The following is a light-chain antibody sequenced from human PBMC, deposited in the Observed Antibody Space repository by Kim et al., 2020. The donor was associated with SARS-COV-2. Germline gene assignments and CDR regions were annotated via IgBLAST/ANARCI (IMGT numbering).Light chain of an antibody. Sequence: DIQMTQSPSPLSASVGDRVTITCRASQGITNDLGWYQQKPGKPPKRLIHAASNLQYGVPSRFSGSGSGTEFTLTISSLQPEDFATYYCLQHNGFPLTFGGGTKVDIK. CDR1: QGITND. J-gene: IGKJ4*01. V-gene: IGKV1-17*01. CDR2: AAS. CDR3: LQHNGFPLT.